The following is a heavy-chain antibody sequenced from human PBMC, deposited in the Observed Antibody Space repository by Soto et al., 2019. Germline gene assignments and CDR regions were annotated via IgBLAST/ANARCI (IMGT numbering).Heavy chain of an antibody. CDR1: GFTFGGYW. CDR3: ARPLYGSGSVWFDP. J-gene: IGHJ5*02. D-gene: IGHD3-10*01. Sequence: LRLSCSASGFTFGGYWMTWVRQAPGKGLEWVANIKEDGSEKYYADSVKGRFTISRDNPKNSLYLQMNSLRADDTAVYYCARPLYGSGSVWFDPWGQGTLVTVSS. V-gene: IGHV3-7*03. CDR2: IKEDGSEK.